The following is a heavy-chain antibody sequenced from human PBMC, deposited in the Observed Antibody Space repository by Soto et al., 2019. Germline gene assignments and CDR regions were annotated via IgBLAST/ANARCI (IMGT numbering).Heavy chain of an antibody. Sequence: PSETLSLTCTVSGGSISRGGYYWSWIRQNPGKGLEWIGYTYNSVSTYYNPSLKSRVTISVDTSKNQFSLKVTSVTAADTAVYYCTTIYTETTHANDYWGQGTLVTVSS. CDR2: TYNSVST. V-gene: IGHV4-31*03. J-gene: IGHJ4*02. CDR1: GGSISRGGYY. D-gene: IGHD4-17*01. CDR3: TTIYTETTHANDY.